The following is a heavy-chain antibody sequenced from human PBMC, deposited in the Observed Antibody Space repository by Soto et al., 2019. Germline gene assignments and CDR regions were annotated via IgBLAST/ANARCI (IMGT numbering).Heavy chain of an antibody. CDR3: ARSPDSSGYYPRWYYYGMDV. V-gene: IGHV4-39*07. D-gene: IGHD3-22*01. J-gene: IGHJ6*02. CDR1: GGSISSSSYY. CDR2: IYHSGST. Sequence: SETLSLTCTVSGGSISSSSYYWGWIRQPPGKGLEWIGSIYHSGSTNYNPSLKSRVTISVDKSKNQFSLKLSSVTAADTAVYYCARSPDSSGYYPRWYYYGMDVWGQGTTVTVSS.